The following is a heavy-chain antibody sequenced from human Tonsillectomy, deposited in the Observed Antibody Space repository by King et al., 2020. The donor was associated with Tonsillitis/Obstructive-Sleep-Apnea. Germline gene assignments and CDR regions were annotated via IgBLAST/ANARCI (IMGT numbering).Heavy chain of an antibody. V-gene: IGHV4-39*01. CDR3: ARRGKGNSPDY. D-gene: IGHD4-23*01. CDR1: GVSISSGDCY. Sequence: QLQESGPGLVKPSETLSLTCTVSGVSISSGDCYWGWIRQPPGKGLDWIASIYYSGSTYYSPSLKGRVTISVDTSKNQFSLKLSSVTAADTAVYYCARRGKGNSPDYWGQGTLVTVSS. CDR2: IYYSGST. J-gene: IGHJ4*02.